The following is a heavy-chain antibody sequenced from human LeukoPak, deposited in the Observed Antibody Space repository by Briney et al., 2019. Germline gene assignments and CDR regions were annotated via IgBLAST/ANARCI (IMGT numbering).Heavy chain of an antibody. V-gene: IGHV4-4*07. CDR2: IYTSGST. CDR1: GGSISSYY. CDR3: ARDRGGSYSFSRYFDY. D-gene: IGHD1-26*01. J-gene: IGHJ4*02. Sequence: SETLSLTCTVSGGSISSYYWSWIRQPAGKGLEWIGRIYTSGSTNYNPSLKSRVTMSVDTSKNQFSLKLSSVTAADTAVYYCARDRGGSYSFSRYFDYWGQGTLVTVSS.